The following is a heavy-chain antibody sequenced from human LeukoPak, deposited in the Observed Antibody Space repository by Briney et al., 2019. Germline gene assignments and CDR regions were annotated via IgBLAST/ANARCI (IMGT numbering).Heavy chain of an antibody. V-gene: IGHV4-61*01. J-gene: IGHJ4*02. CDR1: GGSFSSGSYY. CDR3: ARDGDSGSAY. CDR2: IYYSGST. Sequence: SETLSLTCTVSGGSFSSGSYYWSWIRQPPGKGLEWFGYIYYSGSTNYNPSLKSRVTISEDTSKNQFSLKLSSVTAADTAVYYCARDGDSGSAYWGQGTLVTVSS. D-gene: IGHD1-26*01.